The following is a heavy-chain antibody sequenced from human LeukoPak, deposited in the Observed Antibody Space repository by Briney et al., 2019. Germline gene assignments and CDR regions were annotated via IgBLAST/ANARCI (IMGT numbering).Heavy chain of an antibody. Sequence: GGSLRLSCAASGFTFSSYGMSWVRQAPGKGLEWVSAISGSGGSTYYADSVKGRFTISRDNSKNTLYLQMNSLRAEDTAVYYCANPTHYYDSSGGVWGKGTTVTISS. D-gene: IGHD3-22*01. CDR2: ISGSGGST. CDR1: GFTFSSYG. V-gene: IGHV3-23*01. J-gene: IGHJ6*04. CDR3: ANPTHYYDSSGGV.